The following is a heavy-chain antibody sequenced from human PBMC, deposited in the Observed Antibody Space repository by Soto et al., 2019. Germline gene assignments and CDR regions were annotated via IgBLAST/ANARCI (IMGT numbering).Heavy chain of an antibody. CDR1: GFTFSTFW. D-gene: IGHD3-9*01. V-gene: IGHV3-74*01. CDR3: ARDSSWTGYSAQFDY. CDR2: IDADGRRT. J-gene: IGHJ4*02. Sequence: GGSLRLSCAASGFTFSTFWMHWVRQAPGKGLVWVSRIDADGRRTSYADSVKGRFTISRDNAKNTLYLQMNSLRAEDTAVYYCARDSSWTGYSAQFDYWGQGILVTVSS.